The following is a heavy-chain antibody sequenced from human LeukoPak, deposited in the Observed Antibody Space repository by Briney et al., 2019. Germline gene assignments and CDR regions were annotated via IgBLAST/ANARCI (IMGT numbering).Heavy chain of an antibody. J-gene: IGHJ4*02. V-gene: IGHV1-69*05. Sequence: GSSVKVSCKASGGTFSSYAISWVRQAPGQGLEWMGRIIPIFGTANYAQKFQGRVTMTRNTSISTAYMELSSLRSEDTAVYYCARGPLGPFDYWGQGTLVTVSS. CDR2: IIPIFGTA. CDR1: GGTFSSYA. D-gene: IGHD1-26*01. CDR3: ARGPLGPFDY.